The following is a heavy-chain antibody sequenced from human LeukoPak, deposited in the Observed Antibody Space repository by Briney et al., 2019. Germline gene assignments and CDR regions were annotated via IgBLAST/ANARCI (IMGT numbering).Heavy chain of an antibody. V-gene: IGHV1-18*01. CDR2: VSGYKGKT. CDR1: GYTFNTYG. J-gene: IGHJ5*02. Sequence: ASVKVSCKPSGYTFNTYGITWVRPAPRQGVEWVGWVSGYKGKTQYAQKLQDRVTMTTDTSTTTAYMELRSLTSDDTAVYYCARAGAVVDNCFDPWGQGTLVTVSS. D-gene: IGHD2-15*01. CDR3: ARAGAVVDNCFDP.